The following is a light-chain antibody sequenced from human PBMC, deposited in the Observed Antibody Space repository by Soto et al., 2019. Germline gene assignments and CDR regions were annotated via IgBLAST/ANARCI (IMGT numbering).Light chain of an antibody. Sequence: EIVLTQSPGTLSLSPGERATLSCRASQSVTSLYLAWYQQRPGQAPRLLIYGAASRATGIPDRFSGSGSGTEFSLTISRLKPEGLVVYYCQPYGSAPPLSFGGGTKTEIK. CDR2: GAA. CDR1: QSVTSLY. J-gene: IGKJ4*01. V-gene: IGKV3-20*01. CDR3: QPYGSAPPLS.